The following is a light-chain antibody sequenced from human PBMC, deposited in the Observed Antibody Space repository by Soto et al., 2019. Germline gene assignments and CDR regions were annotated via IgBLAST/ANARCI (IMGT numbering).Light chain of an antibody. J-gene: IGKJ5*01. CDR1: QSVSSY. CDR2: DAS. Sequence: EIVLTQPPATLSLPPGERATLSCRASQSVSSYLAWYQQKPGQAPRLLIYDASNRATGIPARFSGSGSGTDFTLTISSLEPEDFAVYYCQQRSNWPPITFGQGTRLEI. V-gene: IGKV3-11*01. CDR3: QQRSNWPPIT.